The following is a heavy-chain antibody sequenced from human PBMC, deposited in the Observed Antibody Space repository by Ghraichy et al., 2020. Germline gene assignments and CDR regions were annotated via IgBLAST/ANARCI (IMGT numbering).Heavy chain of an antibody. CDR3: AKDESYDFRSGYDNS. V-gene: IGHV3-23*01. Sequence: GGSLRLSCAASGFIFSSYAMSWVRQAPGKGLEWVSDISGSGGSTYYADSVKGRFTISRDNSKNTLYLQMNSLRAEDTAVYYCAKDESYDFRSGYDNSWGQRTLVTVSS. J-gene: IGHJ4*02. CDR1: GFIFSSYA. D-gene: IGHD3-3*01. CDR2: ISGSGGST.